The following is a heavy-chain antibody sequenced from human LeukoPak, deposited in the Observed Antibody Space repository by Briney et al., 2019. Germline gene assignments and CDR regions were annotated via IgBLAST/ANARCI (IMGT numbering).Heavy chain of an antibody. V-gene: IGHV1-2*02. Sequence: ASVKVSSKASGYTFTGYYMHWVRQAPGQGLEWMGWVNPNSGNTNYAQKFQGRVTMTRDTSISTAYMELGRLRSDDTAVYYCARRLGLRWDLQAFDIWGQGTMVTVPS. CDR3: ARRLGLRWDLQAFDI. J-gene: IGHJ3*02. D-gene: IGHD4-23*01. CDR2: VNPNSGNT. CDR1: GYTFTGYY.